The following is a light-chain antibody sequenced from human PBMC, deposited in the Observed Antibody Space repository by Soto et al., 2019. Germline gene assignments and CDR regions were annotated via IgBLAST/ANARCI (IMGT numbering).Light chain of an antibody. Sequence: QSALTQPASVSGFPGQSITISCTRTSSDVGGYNYVSWYQQHPGKAPKLMIYDVSNRPSGVSNRFSGSKSGNTASLTISGLQAEDEADYYCSSSTSSSTLDYVFGTGTKVTVL. J-gene: IGLJ1*01. V-gene: IGLV2-14*01. CDR3: SSSTSSSTLDYV. CDR2: DVS. CDR1: SSDVGGYNY.